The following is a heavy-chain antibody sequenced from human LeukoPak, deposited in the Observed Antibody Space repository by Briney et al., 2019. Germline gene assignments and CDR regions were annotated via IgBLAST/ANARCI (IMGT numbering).Heavy chain of an antibody. CDR3: ARGAAKTAFDI. J-gene: IGHJ3*02. V-gene: IGHV4-59*01. D-gene: IGHD6-13*01. CDR1: GGSISSYY. CDR2: IYYSGST. Sequence: SETLSLTCTVSGGSISSYYWSWIRQPPGKGLEWIGYIYYSGSTNYNPSLKSRVTISVDTSKNQFSLKLSSVTAADTAVYYCARGAAKTAFDIWGQGTMVTVSS.